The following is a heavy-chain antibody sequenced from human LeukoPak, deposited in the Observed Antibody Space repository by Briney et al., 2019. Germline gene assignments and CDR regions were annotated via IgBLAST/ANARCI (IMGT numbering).Heavy chain of an antibody. CDR3: AKDREHYYGSRSYGMDV. V-gene: IGHV3-9*01. J-gene: IGHJ6*02. CDR2: ISWNSGSI. Sequence: GGSLRLSCAASGFTFDDYAMHWVRQAPGKGLEWVSGISWNSGSIGYADSVKGRFTISRDNAKNSLYLQMNSLRAEDTALYYCAKDREHYYGSRSYGMDVWGQGTTVTVSS. CDR1: GFTFDDYA. D-gene: IGHD3-22*01.